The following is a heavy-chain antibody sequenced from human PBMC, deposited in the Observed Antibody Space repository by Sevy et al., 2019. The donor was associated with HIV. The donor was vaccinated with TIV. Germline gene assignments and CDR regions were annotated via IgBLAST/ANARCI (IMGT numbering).Heavy chain of an antibody. CDR3: AGDVGADCGDDCFLGWFDS. CDR1: GFTVSSYY. J-gene: IGHJ5*01. D-gene: IGHD2-21*02. V-gene: IGHV3-66*02. CDR2: IYTGGAT. Sequence: GGSLRLSCAASGFTVSSYYMSWVRQAPGKGLEWVSLIYTGGATYYADSVKGRFTISKDNSKNTLFLQMDGLRTEDTAVYYCAGDVGADCGDDCFLGWFDSWGQGTLVTVSS.